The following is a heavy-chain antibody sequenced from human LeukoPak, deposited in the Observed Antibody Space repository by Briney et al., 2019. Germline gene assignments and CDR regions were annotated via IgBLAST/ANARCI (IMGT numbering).Heavy chain of an antibody. J-gene: IGHJ6*03. D-gene: IGHD2-15*01. CDR2: IYTSGST. CDR3: ARETVVAAIVTYYYYYYMDV. CDR1: GGSISSYY. V-gene: IGHV4-4*07. Sequence: NPSETLSLTCTVSGGSISSYYWSWIRQPAGKGLEWIGRIYTSGSTNYNPSLKSRVTMSVDTSKNQFSLKLSSVTAADTAVYYCARETVVAAIVTYYYYYYMDVWGKGTTVTVSS.